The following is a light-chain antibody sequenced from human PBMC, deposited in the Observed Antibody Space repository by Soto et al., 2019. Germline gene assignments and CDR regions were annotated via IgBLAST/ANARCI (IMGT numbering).Light chain of an antibody. J-gene: IGKJ1*01. Sequence: EIVLTQSPATLSLSPGERATLSCRASRSVNNYLAWYQQKPGQAPRLLIYDASNRATGIPARFSGSGSGTDFTLTISSLEPDDFATYYCQHYDNSPWTFGQGTKVEIK. CDR2: DAS. V-gene: IGKV3-11*01. CDR1: RSVNNY. CDR3: QHYDNSPWT.